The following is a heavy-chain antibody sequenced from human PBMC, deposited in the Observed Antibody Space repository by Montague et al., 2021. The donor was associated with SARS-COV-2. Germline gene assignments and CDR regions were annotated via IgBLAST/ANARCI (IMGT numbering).Heavy chain of an antibody. CDR1: CGSIVSGNW. J-gene: IGHJ4*02. D-gene: IGHD3/OR15-3a*01. CDR3: ATGINYCVFLALES. CDR2: ILHTEST. Sequence: SETLSLTCTVSCGSIVSGNWWCWVRQTPGKGLEWIGEILHTESTNFNQSLKSRVAMSVDKSKNKFSLKLTTLTAADTAVYYCATGINYCVFLALESWGQGALVIVSS. V-gene: IGHV4-4*02.